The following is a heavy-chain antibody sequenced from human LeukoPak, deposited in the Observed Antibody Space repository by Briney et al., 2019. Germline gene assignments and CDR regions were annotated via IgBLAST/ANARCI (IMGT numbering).Heavy chain of an antibody. Sequence: SETLSLTCAVYGGSFSGYYWSWIRQPAGKGLEWIGRIYTSGSTNYNPSLKSRVTMSVDTSKNQFSLKLSSVTAADTAVYYCARDSGIVVAGGIIYWGQGTLVTVSS. CDR3: ARDSGIVVAGGIIY. V-gene: IGHV4-4*07. CDR2: IYTSGST. J-gene: IGHJ4*02. CDR1: GGSFSGYY. D-gene: IGHD6-19*01.